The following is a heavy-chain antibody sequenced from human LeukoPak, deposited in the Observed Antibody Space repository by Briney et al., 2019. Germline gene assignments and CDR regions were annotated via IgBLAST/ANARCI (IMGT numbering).Heavy chain of an antibody. CDR1: GFTFSSHS. Sequence: GGSLRLSCAASGFTFSSHSKNWVRQAPGKGLEWVSSISSSSSYIYYADSVKGRFTISRDNAKNSLYLQMNSLRAEDTAVYYCARAGFYAFDIWGQGTMVTVSS. CDR2: ISSSSSYI. J-gene: IGHJ3*02. CDR3: ARAGFYAFDI. D-gene: IGHD5-12*01. V-gene: IGHV3-21*01.